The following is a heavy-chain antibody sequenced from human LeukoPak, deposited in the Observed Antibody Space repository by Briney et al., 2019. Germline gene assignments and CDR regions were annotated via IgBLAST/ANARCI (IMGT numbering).Heavy chain of an antibody. D-gene: IGHD6-13*01. CDR3: AREGYSSSWYRRPFDY. J-gene: IGHJ4*02. CDR1: GGSISSGSYY. CDR2: IYTSGST. V-gene: IGHV4-61*02. Sequence: SQTLSLTCTVSGGSISSGSYYWSWIRQPAGKGLEWIGRIYTSGSTNYNPSLKSRVTMSVDTSKNQFSLKLSSVTAADTAVYYCAREGYSSSWYRRPFDYWGQGTLVTVSS.